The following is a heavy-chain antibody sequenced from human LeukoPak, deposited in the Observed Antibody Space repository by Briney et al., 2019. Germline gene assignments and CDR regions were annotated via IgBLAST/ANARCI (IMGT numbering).Heavy chain of an antibody. Sequence: GSSVKVSCKASGGTFSSYAISWVRQAPGQGLEWMGRIIPILGIANYAQKFQGRVTITADKSTSTAYMELSSLRSEDTAVYYCARARATKRWLQPYYFDYWGQGTLVTVSS. CDR3: ARARATKRWLQPYYFDY. CDR2: IIPILGIA. J-gene: IGHJ4*02. V-gene: IGHV1-69*04. D-gene: IGHD5-24*01. CDR1: GGTFSSYA.